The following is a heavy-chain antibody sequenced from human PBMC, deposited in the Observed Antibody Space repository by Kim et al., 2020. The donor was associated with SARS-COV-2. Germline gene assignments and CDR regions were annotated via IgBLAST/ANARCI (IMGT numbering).Heavy chain of an antibody. Sequence: GGSLRLSCAASGFTFSSYGMHWVRQAPGKGLEWVAVISYDGSNKYYADSVKGRFTISRDNSKNTLYLQMNSRRAEDTAVYYCASGLWDSSGYQHYWGQGTLVTVSS. V-gene: IGHV3-30*03. CDR2: ISYDGSNK. J-gene: IGHJ4*02. CDR1: GFTFSSYG. CDR3: ASGLWDSSGYQHY. D-gene: IGHD3-22*01.